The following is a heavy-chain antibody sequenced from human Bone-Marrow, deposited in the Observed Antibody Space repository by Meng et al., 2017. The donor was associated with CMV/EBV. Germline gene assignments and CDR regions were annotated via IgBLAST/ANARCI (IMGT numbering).Heavy chain of an antibody. CDR1: GGTFSSYA. CDR3: ASWSRSIFGVVIHYEFWGMDV. J-gene: IGHJ6*02. Sequence: SVKVSCKASGGTFSSYAISWVRQAPGQGLEWMGGIIPIFGTANYAQKFQGRVTITTDESTSTAYMELSSLRSEDTAVYYCASWSRSIFGVVIHYEFWGMDVWGQGTTVTVSS. V-gene: IGHV1-69*05. D-gene: IGHD3-3*01. CDR2: IIPIFGTA.